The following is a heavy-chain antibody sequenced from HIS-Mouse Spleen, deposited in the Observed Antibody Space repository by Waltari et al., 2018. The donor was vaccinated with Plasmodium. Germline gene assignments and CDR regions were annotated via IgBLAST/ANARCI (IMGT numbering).Heavy chain of an antibody. CDR1: VFTFRSEV. CDR3: AKDSAYCSSTSCYRGYFDY. V-gene: IGHV3-33*06. CDR2: IWYDGSNK. J-gene: IGHJ4*02. D-gene: IGHD2-2*02. Sequence: VQLMESGGGVVPPGRSMSLSCAASVFTFRSEVMHWVRRSPAERLEWVAVIWYDGSNKYYADSVKGRFTISRDNSKNTLYLQMNSLRAEDTAVYYCAKDSAYCSSTSCYRGYFDYWGQGTLVTVSS.